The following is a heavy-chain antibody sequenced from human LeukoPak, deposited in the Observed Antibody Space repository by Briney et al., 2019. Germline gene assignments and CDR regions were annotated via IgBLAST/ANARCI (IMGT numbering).Heavy chain of an antibody. CDR2: ISSGGYTI. D-gene: IGHD2-2*02. CDR3: ARDSEPCSSTSCYRTWFDP. Sequence: GGSLRLSCTSSGFAFSSFEMNWVRQAPGKGLEWVSYISSGGYTIYYADSVKGRFTISRDDAKNSLYLQMNSLRAEDTAVYYCARDSEPCSSTSCYRTWFDPWGQGTLVTVSS. J-gene: IGHJ5*02. CDR1: GFAFSSFE. V-gene: IGHV3-48*03.